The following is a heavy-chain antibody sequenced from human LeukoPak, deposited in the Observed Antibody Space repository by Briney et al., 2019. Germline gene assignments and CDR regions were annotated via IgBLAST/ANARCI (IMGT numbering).Heavy chain of an antibody. J-gene: IGHJ4*02. Sequence: PSETLSLTCAVYGGSFSGYYWSWIRQPPGKGLEWIGEINHSGSTNYNPSLKSRVTISVDTSKNQFSLKLSSVTAADTAVYYCARGHTNQKRMTTMVLIDYWGQGTLVTVSS. D-gene: IGHD4-23*01. V-gene: IGHV4-34*01. CDR2: INHSGST. CDR3: ARGHTNQKRMTTMVLIDY. CDR1: GGSFSGYY.